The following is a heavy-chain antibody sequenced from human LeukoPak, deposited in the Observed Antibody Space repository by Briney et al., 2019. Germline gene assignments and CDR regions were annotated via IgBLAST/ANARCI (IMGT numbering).Heavy chain of an antibody. CDR1: GGSISSGSYS. CDR2: IYTSGST. CDR3: ARAPENYYMDV. J-gene: IGHJ6*03. Sequence: PSQTLTLTCTVSGGSISSGSYSWSWIRQPAGKGLEWIGRIYTSGSTNYNPSLKSRVTISVDTSKNQFSLKLSSVTAADTVVYYCARAPENYYMDVWGKGTKVSVSS. V-gene: IGHV4-61*02.